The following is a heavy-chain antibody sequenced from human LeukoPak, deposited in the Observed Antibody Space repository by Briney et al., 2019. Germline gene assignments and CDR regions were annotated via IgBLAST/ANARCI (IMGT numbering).Heavy chain of an antibody. J-gene: IGHJ4*02. CDR3: AKAGNYQTVDYFDY. D-gene: IGHD4-23*01. V-gene: IGHV3-30*18. Sequence: GGSLRLSCAASGFTFSSYGMHWVRQAPGKGLEWVAVISYDGSNKYYADSVKGRFTISRDNSKNTLYLQMNSLRAEDTAVYYCAKAGNYQTVDYFDYWGQGTLVTVSS. CDR2: ISYDGSNK. CDR1: GFTFSSYG.